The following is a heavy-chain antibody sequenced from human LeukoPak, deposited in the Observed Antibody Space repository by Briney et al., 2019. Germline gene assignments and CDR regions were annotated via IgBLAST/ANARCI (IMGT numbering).Heavy chain of an antibody. J-gene: IGHJ5*02. Sequence: TSETLSLTCTVSGGSVSGHYWSWIRQPPGKGLEWIGYVYYTGSTNYNPSLKSRVTISVDMSKNQFSLRLSSVTAADTAVYYCARDNIPVAGTGLSWFDPWGQGTLVTVSS. CDR1: GGSVSGHY. V-gene: IGHV4-59*02. D-gene: IGHD6-13*01. CDR3: ARDNIPVAGTGLSWFDP. CDR2: VYYTGST.